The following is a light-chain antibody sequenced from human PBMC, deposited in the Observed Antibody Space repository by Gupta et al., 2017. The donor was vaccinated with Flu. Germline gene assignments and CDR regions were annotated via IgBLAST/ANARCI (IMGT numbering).Light chain of an antibody. J-gene: IGKJ4*01. CDR1: QYINNY. CDR2: PAS. V-gene: IGKV1-27*01. Sequence: DIRVPQSPSSLSANVGDRVTITCRASQYINNYLAWYQQQPGKVTKLLILPASTLQSGVPSRFSCRGSGTECTLTISGLQPEDAATYYCQKYDRDPLTFGGGTKVEVK. CDR3: QKYDRDPLT.